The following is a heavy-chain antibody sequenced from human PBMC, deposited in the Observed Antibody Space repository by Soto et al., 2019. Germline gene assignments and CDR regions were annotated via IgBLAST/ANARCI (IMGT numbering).Heavy chain of an antibody. Sequence: QITLKESGPTLVKPTQTLTLTCTFSGFSLSTSGVGVGWIRQPPGKALEWLALIYWDDDKRYSPSLQSRLTITEDTSKNQVVLTMTNMDPVDTATYYCARSLWYYYGSGSYSIDYWGQGTLVTVSS. D-gene: IGHD3-10*01. CDR2: IYWDDDK. J-gene: IGHJ4*02. V-gene: IGHV2-5*02. CDR1: GFSLSTSGVG. CDR3: ARSLWYYYGSGSYSIDY.